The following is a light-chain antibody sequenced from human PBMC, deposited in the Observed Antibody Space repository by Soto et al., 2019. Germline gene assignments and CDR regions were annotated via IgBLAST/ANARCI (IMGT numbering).Light chain of an antibody. Sequence: QSVLPQPASVSGSPGQSITISCPGTSSDVGSYNLVSWYQQHPGKAPKLMIYEGSKRPSGVSNRFSGSKSGNTASLTISGLQAEDEADYYCCSYAGSSTYVFGTGTKVT. CDR1: SSDVGSYNL. V-gene: IGLV2-23*01. CDR3: CSYAGSSTYV. CDR2: EGS. J-gene: IGLJ1*01.